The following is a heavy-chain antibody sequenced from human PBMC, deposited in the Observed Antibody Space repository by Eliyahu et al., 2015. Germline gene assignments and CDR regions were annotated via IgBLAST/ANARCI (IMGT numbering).Heavy chain of an antibody. Sequence: QVTLRESGPALVKPTQTLTLTCTFSGFSLSTSGMCVSWIRQPPGKALEWLARIDWDDDKYYSTSLKTRLTISKDTSKNQVVLTMTNMDPVDTATYYCARMVDYGDYGDYFDYWGQGTLVTVSS. CDR1: GFSLSTSGMC. V-gene: IGHV2-70*15. D-gene: IGHD4-17*01. CDR2: IDWDDDK. J-gene: IGHJ4*02. CDR3: ARMVDYGDYGDYFDY.